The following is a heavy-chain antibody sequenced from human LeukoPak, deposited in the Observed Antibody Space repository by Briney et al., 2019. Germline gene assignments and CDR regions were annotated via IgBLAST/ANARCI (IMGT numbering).Heavy chain of an antibody. J-gene: IGHJ4*02. V-gene: IGHV1-18*01. CDR3: ARANTAMVTRFPGPADY. Sequence: ASVKVSCKASGYTFTSYGISWVRQAPGQGLEWMGWISAYNGNTNYAQKLQGRVTMTTDTSTSTAYMELRSLRSDDTAVYYCARANTAMVTRFPGPADYWGQGTLVTVSS. CDR1: GYTFTSYG. D-gene: IGHD5-18*01. CDR2: ISAYNGNT.